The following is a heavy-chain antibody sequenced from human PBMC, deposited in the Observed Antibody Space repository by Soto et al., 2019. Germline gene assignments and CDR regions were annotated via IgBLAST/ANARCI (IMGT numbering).Heavy chain of an antibody. J-gene: IGHJ1*01. CDR2: ISAYNGNT. CDR3: AREHYDFWSGYYKYFQH. D-gene: IGHD3-3*01. Sequence: ASVKVSCKASGYTFTSYGISWVRQAPGQGLEWMGWISAYNGNTNYAQKLQGRVTMTTDTSTSTAYMELRSLRSDDTAVYYCAREHYDFWSGYYKYFQHWGQGALVTVPQ. V-gene: IGHV1-18*04. CDR1: GYTFTSYG.